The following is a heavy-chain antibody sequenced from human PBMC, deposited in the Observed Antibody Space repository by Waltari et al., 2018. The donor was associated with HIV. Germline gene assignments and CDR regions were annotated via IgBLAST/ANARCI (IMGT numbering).Heavy chain of an antibody. J-gene: IGHJ6*02. CDR3: ARDRPGIVVVPAATPAGGMDV. CDR1: GGSFSGYY. V-gene: IGHV4-34*01. D-gene: IGHD2-2*01. CDR2: INHSGST. Sequence: QVQLQQWGAGLVKPSETLSLTCAAYGGSFSGYYWSWIRQPPGKGLEWIGEINHSGSTNYNPSLKSRVTISVDTSKNQFSLKLSSVTAADTAVYYCARDRPGIVVVPAATPAGGMDVWGQGTTVTVSS.